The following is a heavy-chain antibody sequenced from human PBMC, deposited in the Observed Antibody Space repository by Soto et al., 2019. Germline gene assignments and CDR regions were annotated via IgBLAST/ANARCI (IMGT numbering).Heavy chain of an antibody. Sequence: PSETLSLTCTVTGDSITSGGYYWSWIRQHPGKGLEWLGYIYGSGGSGSTLYNPSLKSRITLSVDTSKTQFSLNLSSVTVADTAVYFCARDGDGRMTTNPYYYNGMDVWGPGTTVTVSS. V-gene: IGHV4-31*03. J-gene: IGHJ6*02. CDR3: ARDGDGRMTTNPYYYNGMDV. CDR2: IYGSGGSGST. D-gene: IGHD4-4*01. CDR1: GDSITSGGYY.